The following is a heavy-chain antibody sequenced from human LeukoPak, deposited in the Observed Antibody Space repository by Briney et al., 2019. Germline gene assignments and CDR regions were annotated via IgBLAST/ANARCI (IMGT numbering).Heavy chain of an antibody. CDR2: XXXXXXT. CDR1: GGSFSGYY. CDR3: AREKGGGLRYMVRGVSSNWFDP. V-gene: IGHV4-34*01. Sequence: SETLSLTCAVYGGSFSGYYWSWIXXXXXXXXXXXXXXXXXXXTNYNPSLKSRVTISVDTSKNQFSLKLSSVTAADTAVYYCAREKGGGLRYMVRGVSSNWFDPWGQGTLVTVSS. D-gene: IGHD3-10*01. J-gene: IGHJ5*02.